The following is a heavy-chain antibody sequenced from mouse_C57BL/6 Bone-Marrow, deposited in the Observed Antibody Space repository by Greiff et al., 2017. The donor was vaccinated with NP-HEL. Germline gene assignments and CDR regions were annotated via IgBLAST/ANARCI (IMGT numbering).Heavy chain of an antibody. D-gene: IGHD2-4*01. CDR2: IYPRSGNT. V-gene: IGHV1-81*01. Sequence: VQLQQSGAELARPGASVKLSCKASGYTFTCYGISWVKQRTGQGLEWIGEIYPRSGNTYYNEKFKGKATLTADKSSSTAYMELRSLTSEDSAVYFCAPYDYDGYAMDYWGQGTSVTVSS. CDR3: APYDYDGYAMDY. CDR1: GYTFTCYG. J-gene: IGHJ4*01.